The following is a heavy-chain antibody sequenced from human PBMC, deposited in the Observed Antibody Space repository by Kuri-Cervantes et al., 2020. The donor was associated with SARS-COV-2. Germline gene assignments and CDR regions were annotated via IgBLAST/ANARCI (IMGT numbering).Heavy chain of an antibody. CDR3: ARHALVGATLTWYFDY. D-gene: IGHD1-26*01. V-gene: IGHV3-7*01. CDR1: GFTFSDYY. Sequence: GGSLRLSCTASGFTFSDYYMNWLRQAPGKGLEWVANIEQDGSGKYYVDSVRGRFIISRDNAKNSLYLQMNSLRAEDTAVYYCARHALVGATLTWYFDYWGQGTLVTVSS. CDR2: IEQDGSGK. J-gene: IGHJ4*02.